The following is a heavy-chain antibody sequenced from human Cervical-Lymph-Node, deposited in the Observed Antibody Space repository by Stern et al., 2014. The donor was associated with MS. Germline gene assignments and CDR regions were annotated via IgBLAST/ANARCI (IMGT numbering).Heavy chain of an antibody. CDR1: GFTLSNSG. CDR3: VTDLSGRYYGECFHH. CDR2: VSYDGLNQ. D-gene: IGHD1-26*01. V-gene: IGHV3-30*03. J-gene: IGHJ1*01. Sequence: VQLVESGGGVVQPGRSLRLSCAASGFTLSNSGMHWVRQAPGKGLEWVAVVSYDGLNQYYGDSVRGRFTVSRDNSKNTLYLQMNSLRAEDTAVYYCVTDLSGRYYGECFHHWGQGTLVTVSS.